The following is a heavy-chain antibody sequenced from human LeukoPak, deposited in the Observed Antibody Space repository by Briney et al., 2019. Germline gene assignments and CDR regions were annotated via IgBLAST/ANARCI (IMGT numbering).Heavy chain of an antibody. CDR1: GDSISSGGYY. CDR2: IYYSGST. D-gene: IGHD6-13*01. CDR3: ARVAGYSSPFAY. V-gene: IGHV4-31*03. Sequence: SETLSLTCTVSGDSISSGGYYWSWIRQHPGKGLEWIGYIYYSGSTYYNPSLKSRVTISIDASKNQFSLKLTSVTAADTAVYYCARVAGYSSPFAYWGQGALVTVSS. J-gene: IGHJ4*02.